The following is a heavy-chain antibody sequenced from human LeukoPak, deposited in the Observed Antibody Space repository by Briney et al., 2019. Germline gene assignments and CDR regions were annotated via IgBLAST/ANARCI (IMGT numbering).Heavy chain of an antibody. D-gene: IGHD5-18*01. CDR3: ARDEGGYSYGFSNFDY. Sequence: ASVKVSCKASGYTFTGYYMHWVRQAPGQGLEWMGWINPNSGGTKYSQKFQGRVTMTRDTSISTVDMELTRLRSDDTAVYYCARDEGGYSYGFSNFDYWGQGTLLTVSP. CDR2: INPNSGGT. J-gene: IGHJ4*02. V-gene: IGHV1-2*02. CDR1: GYTFTGYY.